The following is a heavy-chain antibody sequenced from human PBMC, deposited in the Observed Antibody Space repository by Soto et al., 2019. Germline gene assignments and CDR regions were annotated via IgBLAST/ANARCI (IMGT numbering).Heavy chain of an antibody. V-gene: IGHV3-23*01. CDR3: AKDPFGYYDSSGSIY. D-gene: IGHD3-22*01. J-gene: IGHJ4*02. CDR1: GFTFSSYA. CDR2: ISGSGGST. Sequence: GGSLRLSCAASGFTFSSYAVSWVRQAPGKGLEWVSAISGSGGSTYYADSVKGRFTISRDNSKNTLYLQMNSLRAEDTAVYYCAKDPFGYYDSSGSIYWGQGTLVTVSS.